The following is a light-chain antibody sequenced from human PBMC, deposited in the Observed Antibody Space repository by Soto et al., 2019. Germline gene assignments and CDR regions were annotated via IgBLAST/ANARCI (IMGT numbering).Light chain of an antibody. CDR1: SGNIASNY. V-gene: IGLV6-57*04. J-gene: IGLJ3*02. Sequence: NFMLTQPHSVSESPGKTVTNSCTRSSGNIASNYVQWYQQRPGSAPTTVIYEDDHRPSGVPYRFSGSIDSSSNSASLTISGLTTEDEADYYCQSYDSNNHGVFGGGTKLTVL. CDR3: QSYDSNNHGV. CDR2: EDD.